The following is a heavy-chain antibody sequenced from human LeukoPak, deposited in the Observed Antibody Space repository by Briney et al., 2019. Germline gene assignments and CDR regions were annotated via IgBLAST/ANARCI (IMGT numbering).Heavy chain of an antibody. CDR2: IYYSGST. CDR1: GGSISSYY. V-gene: IGHV4-59*01. CDR3: ARDSREHGYSYGPLDY. J-gene: IGHJ4*02. Sequence: SETLSLTCTVSGGSISSYYWSWIRQPPGKGLEWIGYIYYSGSTNYNPSLKSRVTISVDTSKNQFSLKLSSVTAADTAVYYCARDSREHGYSYGPLDYWGQGTLVTVSS. D-gene: IGHD5-18*01.